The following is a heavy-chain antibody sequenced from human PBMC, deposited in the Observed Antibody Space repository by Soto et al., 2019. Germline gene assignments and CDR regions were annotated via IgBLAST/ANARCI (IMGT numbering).Heavy chain of an antibody. D-gene: IGHD2-8*01. CDR2: IIPIFGTA. V-gene: IGHV1-69*01. J-gene: IGHJ5*02. CDR1: GGTFSSYA. Sequence: QVQLVQSGAEVKKPGSSVKVSCKASGGTFSSYAISWVRQAPGQGLEWMGGIIPIFGTANYAQKFQGRVTITADESTGTAYMERSSLRSEDTAVYYCARDSDCTNGVCYREGWFDPWGQGTLVTVSS. CDR3: ARDSDCTNGVCYREGWFDP.